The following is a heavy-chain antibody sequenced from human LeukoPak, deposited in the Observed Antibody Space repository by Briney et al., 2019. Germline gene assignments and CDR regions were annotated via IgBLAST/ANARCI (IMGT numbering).Heavy chain of an antibody. J-gene: IGHJ3*02. Sequence: ASVKVSCKASGYTFTGYYMHWVRQAPGQGLEWMGRINPNSGGTNFAQKFQGRVTMTRDTSISTAYMEVSRLRSDDTAVYYCARDRGPEWEPLNVPGIRGQGTMVTVSS. D-gene: IGHD1-26*01. CDR2: INPNSGGT. CDR3: ARDRGPEWEPLNVPGI. V-gene: IGHV1-2*06. CDR1: GYTFTGYY.